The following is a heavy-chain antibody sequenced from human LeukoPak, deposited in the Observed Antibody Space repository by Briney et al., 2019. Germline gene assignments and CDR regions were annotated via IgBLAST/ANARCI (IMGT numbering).Heavy chain of an antibody. CDR3: ARVGGGSNLDY. D-gene: IGHD3-16*02. CDR2: IIPIFGTT. J-gene: IGHJ4*02. Sequence: SMKVSCKASGVTFSSDTITWVRQAPGQGLEWMGGIIPIFGTTTSAQKFQGRVTITTDESTSTVYMELSSLKSEDTAVYYCARVGGGSNLDYWGQGTPVTVSS. CDR1: GVTFSSDT. V-gene: IGHV1-69*05.